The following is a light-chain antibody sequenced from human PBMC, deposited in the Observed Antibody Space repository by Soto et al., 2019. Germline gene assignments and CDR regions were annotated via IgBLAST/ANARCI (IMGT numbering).Light chain of an antibody. V-gene: IGKV1-12*01. CDR3: LHCYCNSRT. Sequence: TCRASQGISNWLAWYQQKPGKAPKLLIYAASSLQSGVPSRFSGSGSGTDVTRTISTLQPYHFTPYYYLHCYCNSRTFGRGTKVDI. J-gene: IGKJ4*01. CDR2: AAS. CDR1: QGISNW.